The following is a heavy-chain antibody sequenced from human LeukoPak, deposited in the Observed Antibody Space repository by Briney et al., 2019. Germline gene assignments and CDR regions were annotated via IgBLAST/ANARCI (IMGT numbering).Heavy chain of an antibody. CDR3: ARSMITFGGVIVIPGY. V-gene: IGHV4-59*01. D-gene: IGHD3-16*02. Sequence: SETLSLTCTVSGGSISSYYWSWIRQPPGKGLEWIGYIYYSGSTNYNPSLKSRVTTSVDTSKNQFSLKLSSVTAADTAVYYCARSMITFGGVIVIPGYWGQGTLVTVSS. CDR2: IYYSGST. CDR1: GGSISSYY. J-gene: IGHJ4*02.